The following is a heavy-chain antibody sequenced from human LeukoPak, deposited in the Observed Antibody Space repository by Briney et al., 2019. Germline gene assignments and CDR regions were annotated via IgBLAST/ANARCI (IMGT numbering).Heavy chain of an antibody. CDR2: INHSGST. CDR3: AVRRVTHYYFDY. J-gene: IGHJ4*02. V-gene: IGHV4-34*01. Sequence: SETLSLTXAVYGGSFSGYYWSWIRQPPGKGLEWIGEINHSGSTNYNPSLKSRVTISVDTSKNQFSLKLSSVTAADTAVYYCAVRRVTHYYFDYWGQGTLVTVSS. CDR1: GGSFSGYY. D-gene: IGHD2-21*02.